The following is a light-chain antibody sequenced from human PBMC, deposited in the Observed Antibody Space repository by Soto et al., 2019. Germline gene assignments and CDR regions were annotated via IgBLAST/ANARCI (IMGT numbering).Light chain of an antibody. CDR2: DAS. Sequence: IQMTQSPSTLSASVGDRVSITCRASQSISIWLAWYQQKPGKAPNLLIYDASNLESGVPSRFSGSGSGTEFTLTISSLQPDDFATYYCQKYNSAPLTFGGGTKVEIK. CDR1: QSISIW. J-gene: IGKJ4*01. V-gene: IGKV1-5*01. CDR3: QKYNSAPLT.